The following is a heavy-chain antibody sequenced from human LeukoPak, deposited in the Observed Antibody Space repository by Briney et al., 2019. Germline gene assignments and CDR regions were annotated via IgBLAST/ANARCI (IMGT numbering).Heavy chain of an antibody. CDR3: ARAPTVVTEDAFDI. D-gene: IGHD4-23*01. CDR2: IYYSGST. V-gene: IGHV4-59*01. CDR1: GGSISSYY. J-gene: IGHJ3*02. Sequence: SETLSLTCTVSGGSISSYYWSSIRQPPEKGLEWIGYIYYSGSTNYDPSLKSRVTISVDTSKNQFSLKLSSVTAADTAVYYCARAPTVVTEDAFDIWGQGTMVTVSS.